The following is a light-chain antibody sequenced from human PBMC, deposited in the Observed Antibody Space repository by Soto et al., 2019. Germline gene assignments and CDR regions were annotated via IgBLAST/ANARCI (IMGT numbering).Light chain of an antibody. CDR2: GAS. V-gene: IGKV3-20*01. J-gene: IGKJ1*01. CDR1: QSVSSN. Sequence: EIVMTQSPATLSVNPGERATLSCRASQSVSSNLAWYQQKPGQAPRLLIYGASSGATGIPDRFSGSGYGTDFTLTISRLEPEDSAVYYCQQYGTSPTWTFGQGTKVDI. CDR3: QQYGTSPTWT.